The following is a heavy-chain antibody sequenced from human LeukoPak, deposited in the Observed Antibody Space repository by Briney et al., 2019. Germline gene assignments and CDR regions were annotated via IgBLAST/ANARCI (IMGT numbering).Heavy chain of an antibody. CDR2: INSDGSST. Sequence: PGGSLRLSCAASGFTFSSYWMHWVRQAPGKGLVWVSRINSDGSSTSYADSVKGRFTISRDNAKNTLYLQTNSLRAEDTAVYYCARVIAARPYYFDYWGQGTLVTVSS. CDR1: GFTFSSYW. D-gene: IGHD6-6*01. J-gene: IGHJ4*02. CDR3: ARVIAARPYYFDY. V-gene: IGHV3-74*01.